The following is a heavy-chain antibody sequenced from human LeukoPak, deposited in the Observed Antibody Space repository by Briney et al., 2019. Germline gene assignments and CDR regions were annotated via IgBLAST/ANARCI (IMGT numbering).Heavy chain of an antibody. CDR2: IKQDGSEK. CDR1: GFSFTSYW. V-gene: IGHV3-7*01. CDR3: ARELEISGHDY. J-gene: IGHJ4*02. D-gene: IGHD5-12*01. Sequence: PGGSLRLSCAASGFSFTSYWMMWVRQAPGKGLEWVANIKQDGSEKYYVDSVKGRFTISRDNAKNSLYLQMNSLRAEDTAVYYCARELEISGHDYWGQGTLVTVSS.